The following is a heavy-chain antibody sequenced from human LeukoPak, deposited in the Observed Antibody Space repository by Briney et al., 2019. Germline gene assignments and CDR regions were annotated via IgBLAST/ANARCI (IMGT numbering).Heavy chain of an antibody. CDR2: ISGSGGNT. Sequence: GSLRLTCAVSGITLSNYGMSWVRQAPGKGLEWVSGISGSGGNTYYADSVKGRFTISRDNSKNTLYLQMNSLRAEDTAVYFCAKRGVVIRVILVGFHKEAYYFDSWGQGALVTVSS. V-gene: IGHV3-23*01. D-gene: IGHD3-22*01. J-gene: IGHJ4*02. CDR1: GITLSNYG. CDR3: AKRGVVIRVILVGFHKEAYYFDS.